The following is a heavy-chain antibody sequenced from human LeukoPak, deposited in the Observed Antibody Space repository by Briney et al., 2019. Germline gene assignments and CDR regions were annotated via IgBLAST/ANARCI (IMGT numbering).Heavy chain of an antibody. J-gene: IGHJ4*02. V-gene: IGHV3-23*01. Sequence: GGSLRLSCAASGFTFRNYAFTWVRQPPGKALEWVSTISGNGGSSFYTFYADSVKGRFTISRDDSKNTVSLQMNSLRADDTAVYYCARDQQWLVVQDSLDYWGQGTLVTVSS. CDR3: ARDQQWLVVQDSLDY. CDR1: GFTFRNYA. CDR2: ISGNGGSSFYT. D-gene: IGHD6-19*01.